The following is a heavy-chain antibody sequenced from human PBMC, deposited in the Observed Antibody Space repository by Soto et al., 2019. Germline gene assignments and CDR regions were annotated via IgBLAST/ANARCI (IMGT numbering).Heavy chain of an antibody. V-gene: IGHV1-69*02. CDR1: GGTFSSYT. D-gene: IGHD2-2*01. CDR2: IIPILGIA. J-gene: IGHJ4*02. CDR3: ARAKDVVVPAAPYDY. Sequence: SVKVSFKASGGTFSSYTISWVRQAPGQGLEWMGRIIPILGIANYAQKFQGRVTITADKSTSTAYMELSSLRSEDTAVYYCARAKDVVVPAAPYDYWGQGTLVTVSS.